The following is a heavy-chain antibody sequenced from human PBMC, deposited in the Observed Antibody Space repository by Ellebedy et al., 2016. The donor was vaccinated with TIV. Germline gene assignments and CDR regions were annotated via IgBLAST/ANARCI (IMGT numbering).Heavy chain of an antibody. J-gene: IGHJ3*02. CDR1: GYTFTSYY. V-gene: IGHV1-46*01. CDR3: ARSSPSGYQLPYDAFDI. CDR2: INPSGGST. D-gene: IGHD2-2*01. Sequence: ASVKVSCKASGYTFTSYYMHWVRQAPGQGLEWMGIINPSGGSTSYAQKFQGRVTMTTDTSTSTAYMELRSLRSDDTAVYYCARSSPSGYQLPYDAFDIWGQGTMVTVSS.